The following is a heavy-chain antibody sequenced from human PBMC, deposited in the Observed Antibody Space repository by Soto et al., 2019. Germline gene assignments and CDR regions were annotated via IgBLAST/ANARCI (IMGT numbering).Heavy chain of an antibody. CDR1: GFTFSSYA. J-gene: IGHJ4*02. CDR2: ISYDGSNK. CDR3: ARAHYEAAWPFFDY. D-gene: IGHD2-15*01. V-gene: IGHV3-30-3*01. Sequence: GGSLRLSCAASGFTFSSYAMHWVRQAPGKGLEWVAVISYDGSNKYYADSVKGRFTISRDNSKNTLYLQMNSLRAEDTAVYYCARAHYEAAWPFFDYWGQGTLITVSS.